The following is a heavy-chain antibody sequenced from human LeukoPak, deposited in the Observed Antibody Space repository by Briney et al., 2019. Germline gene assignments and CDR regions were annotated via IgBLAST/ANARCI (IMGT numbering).Heavy chain of an antibody. J-gene: IGHJ6*03. D-gene: IGHD6-19*01. V-gene: IGHV3-23*01. CDR1: GFTFSSYA. CDR3: AKDRYSSGWNYYYYYYMDV. CDR2: ISGSGGST. Sequence: PGGSLRLSCAAFGFTFSSYAMNWVRQAPGKGLEWVSAISGSGGSTYYADSVKGRFTISRDNSKNTLYLQMNSLRAEDTAVYYCAKDRYSSGWNYYYYYYMDVWGKGTTVTVSS.